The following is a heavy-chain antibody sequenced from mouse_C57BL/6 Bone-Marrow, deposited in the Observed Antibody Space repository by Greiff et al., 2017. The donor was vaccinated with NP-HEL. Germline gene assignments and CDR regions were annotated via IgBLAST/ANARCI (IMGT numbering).Heavy chain of an antibody. Sequence: VQLQQPGAELVMPGASVKLSCKASGYTFTSYWMHWVKQRPGQGLEWIGEIDPSDSYTNYNQKFKGKSTLTVDKSSSTAYMQLSSLTSEDSAVYYCARSRHYYGSSLYYFDYWGQGTTLTVSS. CDR3: ARSRHYYGSSLYYFDY. D-gene: IGHD1-1*01. V-gene: IGHV1-69*01. CDR1: GYTFTSYW. CDR2: IDPSDSYT. J-gene: IGHJ2*01.